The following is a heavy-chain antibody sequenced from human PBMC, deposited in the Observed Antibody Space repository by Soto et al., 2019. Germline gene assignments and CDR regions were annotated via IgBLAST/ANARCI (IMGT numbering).Heavy chain of an antibody. CDR3: AKVGDYDFWSGYHQYYFDY. V-gene: IGHV4-31*03. CDR2: IYYGGST. J-gene: IGHJ4*02. CDR1: GFSISSGGYY. Sequence: SETLSLTCTVSGFSISSGGYYWSWIRQHPGKGLEWIGYIYYGGSTYYNPSLKSRATISGDTSKNQFSLKLSSVTAADTAVYYCAKVGDYDFWSGYHQYYFDYWGQGTLVNVSS. D-gene: IGHD3-3*01.